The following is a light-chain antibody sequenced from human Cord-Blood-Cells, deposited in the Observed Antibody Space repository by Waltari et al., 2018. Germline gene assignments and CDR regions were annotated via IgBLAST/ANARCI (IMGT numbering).Light chain of an antibody. CDR1: SSDVGGYNY. Sequence: QSALTQPASVSGSPGQSITISCTGTSSDVGGYNYVSWYQQHPGKAPKLMIYEVSNRPSGVSNRFSGSKSGNPASLNISGLQAEDEADYYCSSYTSSSTLVFGGGTKLTVL. CDR3: SSYTSSSTLV. J-gene: IGLJ2*01. V-gene: IGLV2-14*01. CDR2: EVS.